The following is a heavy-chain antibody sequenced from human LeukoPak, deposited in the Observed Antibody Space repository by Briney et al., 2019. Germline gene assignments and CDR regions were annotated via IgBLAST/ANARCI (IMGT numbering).Heavy chain of an antibody. CDR3: AVSQYYYGSGTGDY. J-gene: IGHJ4*02. V-gene: IGHV3-53*01. CDR2: IYSGGST. CDR1: GFTVSSNY. D-gene: IGHD3-10*01. Sequence: GGSLRLSCAASGFTVSSNYMSWVRQAPGKGLEWVSVIYSGGSTYYADSVKGRFTISRHNSRNTLYLQMNSLRAEDTAVYYCAVSQYYYGSGTGDYWGQGTLVTVSS.